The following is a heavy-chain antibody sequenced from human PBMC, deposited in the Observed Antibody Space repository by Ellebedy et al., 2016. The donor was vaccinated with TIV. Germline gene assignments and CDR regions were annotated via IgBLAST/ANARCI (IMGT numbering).Heavy chain of an antibody. CDR2: INYSGST. D-gene: IGHD1-26*01. J-gene: IGHJ2*01. CDR3: ARQRIVGATNRYFDL. Sequence: SETLSLTCTVSGGSISSSSYYWGWIRQPPGKGLEWIGSINYSGSTYYNPSLKSRVTMSVDTSKNQFSLKLNSVTAADTAVYYCARQRIVGATNRYFDLWGRGTLVTVSS. CDR1: GGSISSSSYY. V-gene: IGHV4-39*01.